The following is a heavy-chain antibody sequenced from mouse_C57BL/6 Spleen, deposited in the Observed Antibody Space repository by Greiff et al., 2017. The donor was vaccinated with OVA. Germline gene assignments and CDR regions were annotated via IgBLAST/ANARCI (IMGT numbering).Heavy chain of an antibody. CDR1: GFTFSSYA. CDR3: ARDYYGSPWFAY. J-gene: IGHJ3*01. D-gene: IGHD1-1*01. V-gene: IGHV5-4*01. CDR2: ISDGGSYT. Sequence: EVNVVESGGGLVKPGGSLKLSCAASGFTFSSYAMSWVRQTPEKRLEWVATISDGGSYTYYPDNVKGRFTISRDNAKNNLYLQMSHLKSEDTAMYYWARDYYGSPWFAYWGQGTLVTVSA.